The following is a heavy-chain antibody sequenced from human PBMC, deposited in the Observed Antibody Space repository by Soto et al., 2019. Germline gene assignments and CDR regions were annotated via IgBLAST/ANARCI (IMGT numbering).Heavy chain of an antibody. D-gene: IGHD3-10*01. Sequence: SETLSLTCTVAGGSINSFYWDWFRQPPGKGLEWIGYIYFTGSTNYNPSLTSRVTISVDSSKRQFSLRLTSVSAADTAVYFCARHMAPGGTGNFDYWGQGLLVTVSS. CDR3: ARHMAPGGTGNFDY. CDR2: IYFTGST. V-gene: IGHV4-59*01. J-gene: IGHJ4*02. CDR1: GGSINSFY.